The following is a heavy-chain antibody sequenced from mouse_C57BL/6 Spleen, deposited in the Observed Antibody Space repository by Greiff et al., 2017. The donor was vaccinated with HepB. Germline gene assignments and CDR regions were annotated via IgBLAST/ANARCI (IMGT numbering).Heavy chain of an antibody. D-gene: IGHD2-2*01. Sequence: LVESGAELVKPGASVKISCKASGYAFSSYWMNWVKQRPGKGLEWIGQIYPGDGDTNYNGKFKGKATLTADKSSSTAYMQLSSLTSEDSAVYFCARSTMVTHYFDYWGQGTTLTVSS. CDR1: GYAFSSYW. J-gene: IGHJ2*01. V-gene: IGHV1-80*01. CDR2: IYPGDGDT. CDR3: ARSTMVTHYFDY.